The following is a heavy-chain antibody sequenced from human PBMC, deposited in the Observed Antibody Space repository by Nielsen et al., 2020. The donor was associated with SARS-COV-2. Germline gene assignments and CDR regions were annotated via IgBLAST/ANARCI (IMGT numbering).Heavy chain of an antibody. CDR3: ARVKDERWLVKAYFDY. CDR2: INPSGGST. J-gene: IGHJ4*02. Sequence: ASVKVSCKASGYTFTSYYMHWVRQAPGQGLEWMGIINPSGGSTNYAQKFQGRVTMTRDTSTSTVYMELSSLRSEDTAVYYCARVKDERWLVKAYFDYWGPGTLVTVSS. D-gene: IGHD6-19*01. V-gene: IGHV1-46*01. CDR1: GYTFTSYY.